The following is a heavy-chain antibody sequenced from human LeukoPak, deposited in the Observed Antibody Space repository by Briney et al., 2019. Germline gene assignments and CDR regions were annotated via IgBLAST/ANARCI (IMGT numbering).Heavy chain of an antibody. V-gene: IGHV3-30-3*01. CDR1: GLTFSTYS. J-gene: IGHJ4*02. Sequence: GGSLRLSCAASGLTFSTYSFNWVRQAPGKGLEWVAVISHDGSNKYYAESLRGRFTISRDNSKNTLYLQMNNLRTEDTAVYYCARWREAVRYFDYWGQGTLVTASS. CDR3: ARWREAVRYFDY. D-gene: IGHD1-1*01. CDR2: ISHDGSNK.